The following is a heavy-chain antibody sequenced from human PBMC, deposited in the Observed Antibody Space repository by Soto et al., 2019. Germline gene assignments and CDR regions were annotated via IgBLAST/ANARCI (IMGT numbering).Heavy chain of an antibody. V-gene: IGHV4-39*07. CDR2: ISYSGST. CDR3: ARAYYDTSGYSLDP. J-gene: IGHJ5*02. Sequence: PSETLSLTCTVSGGSISSGDYYWSWIRQSPEKGLEWIASISYSGSTYYNPTLKSRLIISVDTSKNQFSLRLSSVTAADTAVYYCARAYYDTSGYSLDPWGQGILVTVS. D-gene: IGHD3-22*01. CDR1: GGSISSGDYY.